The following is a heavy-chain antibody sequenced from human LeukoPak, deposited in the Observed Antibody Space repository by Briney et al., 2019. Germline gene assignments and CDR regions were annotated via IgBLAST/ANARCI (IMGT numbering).Heavy chain of an antibody. J-gene: IGHJ4*02. CDR1: GFTFSSYW. V-gene: IGHV3-23*01. Sequence: GGSLRLSCAASGFTFSSYWMSWVRQAPGKGLEWVSTVSGSDDSTYYTDSVKGRFTISRDNSRNTLYLQMYSLRADDTAVYYCATSYCGGNCYSTFAFWGQGTLVTVSS. CDR2: VSGSDDST. D-gene: IGHD2-21*02. CDR3: ATSYCGGNCYSTFAF.